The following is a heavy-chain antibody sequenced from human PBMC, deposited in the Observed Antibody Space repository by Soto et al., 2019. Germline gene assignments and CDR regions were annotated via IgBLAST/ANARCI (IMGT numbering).Heavy chain of an antibody. J-gene: IGHJ4*01. V-gene: IGHV1-18*01. CDR1: GYTFTSYA. D-gene: IGHD3-16*01. CDR2: INPYNGKT. CDR3: ARSVPIFGGPRKLDL. Sequence: ASVKVSCKASGYTFTSYAVTWVRQAPGQGLEWMGWINPYNGKTNYAHNYKDRVTMTTDTSTTTAYMELRSLASDDTAVYYCARSVPIFGGPRKLDLWGHGTLVTVSS.